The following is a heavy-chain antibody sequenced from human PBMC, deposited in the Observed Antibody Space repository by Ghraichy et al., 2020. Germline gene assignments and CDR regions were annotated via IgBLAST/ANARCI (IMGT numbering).Heavy chain of an antibody. V-gene: IGHV3-74*01. CDR2: INSDGSST. CDR3: ARVGVYGGYSHYYYYYGMDV. CDR1: GFTFSSYW. Sequence: LTCAASGFTFSSYWMHWVRQAPGKGLVWVSRINSDGSSTSYADSVKGRFTISRDNAKNTLYLQMNSLRAEDTAVYYCARVGVYGGYSHYYYYYGMDVWGQGTTVTVSS. J-gene: IGHJ6*02. D-gene: IGHD4-23*01.